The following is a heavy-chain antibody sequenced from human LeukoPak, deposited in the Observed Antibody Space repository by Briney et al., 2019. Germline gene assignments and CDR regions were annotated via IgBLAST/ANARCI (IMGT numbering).Heavy chain of an antibody. D-gene: IGHD5-24*01. CDR1: GFTTSSYTFGSYT. CDR2: ISSSSAYK. CDR3: ARVDAYNSYYFDY. J-gene: IGHJ4*02. Sequence: GESLRLSCAASGFTTSSYTFGSYTMNWIRQAPGKGLEWVSSISSSSAYKYYADSVKGRFTISRDNAKNSLYLQVNSLRAEDTAVYYCARVDAYNSYYFDYWGQGTLVTVSS. V-gene: IGHV3-21*01.